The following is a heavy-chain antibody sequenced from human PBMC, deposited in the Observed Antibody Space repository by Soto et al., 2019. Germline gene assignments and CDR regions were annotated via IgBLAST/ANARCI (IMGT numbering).Heavy chain of an antibody. V-gene: IGHV4-34*01. J-gene: IGHJ5*02. CDR3: ASSRGYCSSTSCRKGYNWFDP. Sequence: SETLSLTCAVYGGSFSGSYWSWIRQPPGKGLEWIGEINHSGSTNYNPSLKSRVTISVDTSKNQFSLKLSSVTAADTAVYYCASSRGYCSSTSCRKGYNWFDPWGQGTLVTVSS. D-gene: IGHD2-2*01. CDR1: GGSFSGSY. CDR2: INHSGST.